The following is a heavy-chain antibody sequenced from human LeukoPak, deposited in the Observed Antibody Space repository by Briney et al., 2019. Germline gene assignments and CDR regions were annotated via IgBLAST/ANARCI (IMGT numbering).Heavy chain of an antibody. CDR3: ARDLTGVRSSYMDV. Sequence: GGSLRLSCAASGFTFSSYSMNWVRQAPGKGLEWVSSISSSSSYIYYADSVKGRFTISRDNAKNPLYLQMNSLRAEDTAVYYCARDLTGVRSSYMDVWGKGTTVTVSS. CDR1: GFTFSSYS. J-gene: IGHJ6*03. V-gene: IGHV3-21*01. CDR2: ISSSSSYI. D-gene: IGHD3-10*01.